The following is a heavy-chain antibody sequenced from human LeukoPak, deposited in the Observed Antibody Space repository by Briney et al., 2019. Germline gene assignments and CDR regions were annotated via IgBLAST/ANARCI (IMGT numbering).Heavy chain of an antibody. V-gene: IGHV3-30-3*01. Sequence: GGSLRLSCAASGFTFSSYAMHWVRQAPGKGLEWVAVISYDGSNKYYADSVKGRFTISRDNSKNTLYLQMNSLRAEDTAVYYCARVGVRNYYYYMDVWGKGTTVTVSS. CDR1: GFTFSSYA. CDR2: ISYDGSNK. D-gene: IGHD3-10*01. J-gene: IGHJ6*03. CDR3: ARVGVRNYYYYMDV.